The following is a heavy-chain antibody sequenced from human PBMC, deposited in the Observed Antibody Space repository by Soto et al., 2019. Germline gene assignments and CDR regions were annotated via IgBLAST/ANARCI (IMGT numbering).Heavy chain of an antibody. CDR2: ISAYNGDT. D-gene: IGHD3-22*01. V-gene: IGHV1-18*01. Sequence: ASVKVSCKASGYIFNRYSISWVRQAPGQGLEWMGWISAYNGDTNYAQQLQGRVTLTTETSTSTAYMELRNLKSNDTAVYYCARSHYYYDSSGYYKLNWFDPWGQGTLVTVSS. CDR1: GYIFNRYS. J-gene: IGHJ5*02. CDR3: ARSHYYYDSSGYYKLNWFDP.